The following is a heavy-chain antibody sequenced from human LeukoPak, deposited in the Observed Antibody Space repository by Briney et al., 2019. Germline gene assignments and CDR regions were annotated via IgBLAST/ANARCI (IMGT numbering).Heavy chain of an antibody. J-gene: IGHJ4*02. CDR3: ASSGSSGLDY. Sequence: GGSLRLSCAASGFTFSSYSMNWVRQAPGKGLEWASSISSSSSYIYYADSVKGRFTISRDNAKNSLYLQMNSLRAEDTAVYYCASSGSSGLDYWGQGTLVTVSS. V-gene: IGHV3-21*01. D-gene: IGHD6-6*01. CDR1: GFTFSSYS. CDR2: ISSSSSYI.